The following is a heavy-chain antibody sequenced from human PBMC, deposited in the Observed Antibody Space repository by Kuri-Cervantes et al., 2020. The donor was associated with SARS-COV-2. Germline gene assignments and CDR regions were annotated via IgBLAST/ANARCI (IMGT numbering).Heavy chain of an antibody. D-gene: IGHD2-21*02. CDR2: INPNSGGT. V-gene: IGHV1-2*02. Sequence: SVKVSCKASGYTFTGYYMHWVRQAPGQGLEWMGWINPNSGGTNYAQKFQGRVTMTRDTSISTAYMELSRLRSDDTAVYYCARDSGDWTPDAFDIWGQGTMVTVSS. CDR1: GYTFTGYY. CDR3: ARDSGDWTPDAFDI. J-gene: IGHJ3*02.